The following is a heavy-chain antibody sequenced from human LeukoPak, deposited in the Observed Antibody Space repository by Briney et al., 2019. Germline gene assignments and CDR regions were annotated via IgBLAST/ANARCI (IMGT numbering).Heavy chain of an antibody. V-gene: IGHV1-69*05. CDR1: GGTFSSYA. D-gene: IGHD2-2*01. CDR3: ARADGSSTIWVAFDI. J-gene: IGHJ3*02. Sequence: SVKVSCKASGGTFSSYAISWVRQAPGQGLEWMGGIIPIFGTANYAQKFQGRVTMTRDTSISTAYMELSRLRSDDTAVYYCARADGSSTIWVAFDIWGQGTMVTVSS. CDR2: IIPIFGTA.